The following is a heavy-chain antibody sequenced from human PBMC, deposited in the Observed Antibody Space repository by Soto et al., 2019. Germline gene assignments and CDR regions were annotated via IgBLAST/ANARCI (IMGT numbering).Heavy chain of an antibody. CDR1: GYSFTSHW. CDR2: IDPRDSYT. D-gene: IGHD2-2*01. Sequence: ESLKISFKGSGYSFTSHWIGWVRQMPGKGLEWMGRIDPRDSYTNYSPSFQGHVTISADKSISTAYLQWGSLKASDTAMYYCARLYCSSSTCDSWFDPWGPGTLVTVSS. CDR3: ARLYCSSSTCDSWFDP. J-gene: IGHJ5*02. V-gene: IGHV5-10-1*01.